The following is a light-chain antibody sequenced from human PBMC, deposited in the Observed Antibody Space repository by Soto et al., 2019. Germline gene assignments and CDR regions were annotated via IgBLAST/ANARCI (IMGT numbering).Light chain of an antibody. CDR3: QHYNSYSEA. CDR1: QDISNY. CDR2: DAY. Sequence: DIKMTQSPSSLSASVGDRVTITGQASQDISNYLNWYQQKLGKAPKLLIYDAYNLETGVTSRFSGSGSGTEFTLTISSLQPDDFATYYCQHYNSYSEAFGQGTKVEIK. J-gene: IGKJ1*01. V-gene: IGKV1-33*01.